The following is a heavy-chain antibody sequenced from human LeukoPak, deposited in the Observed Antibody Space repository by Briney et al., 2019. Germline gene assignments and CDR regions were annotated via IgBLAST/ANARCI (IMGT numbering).Heavy chain of an antibody. V-gene: IGHV1-46*01. CDR1: GNTFTSQY. CDR2: MNPIVGAT. Sequence: ASVTVSCKAPGNTFTSQYLHWVRQAPGQRLEWMGMMNPIVGATHYAQNFQGRATMTRDTSTNTVYMEVSSLRPEDTAVYYCAYGDDNNWLDSWGQGTLVSVSS. D-gene: IGHD4-17*01. J-gene: IGHJ5*01. CDR3: AYGDDNNWLDS.